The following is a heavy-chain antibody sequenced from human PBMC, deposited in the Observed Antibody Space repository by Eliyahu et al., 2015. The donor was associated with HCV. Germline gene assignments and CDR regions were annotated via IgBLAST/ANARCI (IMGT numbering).Heavy chain of an antibody. CDR3: AKDEGAPLLWFGERSDAFDI. D-gene: IGHD3-10*01. Sequence: EVQLVESGGGLVQPGGSLRLSCAASGFXFSXXAXXXVRQAPGKGLEWVSAISGSGGSTYYADSVKGRFTISRDNSKNTLYLQMNSLRAEDTAVYYCAKDEGAPLLWFGERSDAFDIWGQGTMVTVSS. J-gene: IGHJ3*02. CDR2: ISGSGGST. V-gene: IGHV3-23*04. CDR1: GFXFSXXA.